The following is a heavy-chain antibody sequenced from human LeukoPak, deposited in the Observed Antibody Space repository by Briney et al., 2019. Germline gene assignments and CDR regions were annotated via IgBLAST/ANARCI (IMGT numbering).Heavy chain of an antibody. J-gene: IGHJ6*03. CDR1: GGSISSYY. D-gene: IGHD2/OR15-2a*01. V-gene: IGHV4-4*07. Sequence: SETLSLTCTVSGGSISSYYWSWIRQPAGKGLEWIGRIYTSGSTNYNPSLKSRVTMSVDTSKNQFSLKLSSVTAADTAVYYCARGGNTSDYYYMHVWDKGTTVTVSS. CDR2: IYTSGST. CDR3: ARGGNTSDYYYMHV.